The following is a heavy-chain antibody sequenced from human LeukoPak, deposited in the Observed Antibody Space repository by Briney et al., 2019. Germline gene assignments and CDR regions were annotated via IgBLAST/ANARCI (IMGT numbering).Heavy chain of an antibody. J-gene: IGHJ4*02. CDR3: ARVRSDSRGWYEFDY. D-gene: IGHD6-19*01. CDR1: GFIVNSNY. Sequence: PGGSLRLSCAASGFIVNSNYMSWVRQVSGEGLEFVSLISTSGSTDYADSVKGRFTISSDNSKNTVHLHMNSLRAEDTAAYYCARVRSDSRGWYEFDYWGQGTLVTVSS. CDR2: ISTSGST. V-gene: IGHV3-53*01.